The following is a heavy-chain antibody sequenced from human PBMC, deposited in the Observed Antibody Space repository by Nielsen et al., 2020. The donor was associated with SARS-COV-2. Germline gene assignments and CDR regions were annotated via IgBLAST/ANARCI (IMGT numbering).Heavy chain of an antibody. V-gene: IGHV4-34*01. CDR1: GGSFSGYY. CDR3: ARAGGTYYYGSGSLPRWFDP. CDR2: INHSGST. Sequence: SETLSLTCAVYGGSFSGYYWSWIRQPPGKGLEWIGEINHSGSTNYNPSLKSRVTISVDTSKNQFSLKLSSVTAADTAVYYCARAGGTYYYGSGSLPRWFDPWGQGTLVTVSS. D-gene: IGHD3-10*01. J-gene: IGHJ5*02.